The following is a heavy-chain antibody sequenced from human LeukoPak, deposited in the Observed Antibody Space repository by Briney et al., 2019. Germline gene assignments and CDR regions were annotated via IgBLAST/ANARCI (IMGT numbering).Heavy chain of an antibody. CDR3: ARVDGSCSGGSCPSGNWFDP. D-gene: IGHD2-15*01. V-gene: IGHV4-61*02. CDR2: FHTRGST. CDR1: RGSISSGNYY. J-gene: IGHJ5*02. Sequence: SETLSLTCTVSRGSISSGNYYWSWIRQPAGKGLEWIGRFHTRGSTNYNPSLKSRVIISVDTSTNQFSLKLNSVTAADTAVYYCARVDGSCSGGSCPSGNWFDPWGQGTLVTVSS.